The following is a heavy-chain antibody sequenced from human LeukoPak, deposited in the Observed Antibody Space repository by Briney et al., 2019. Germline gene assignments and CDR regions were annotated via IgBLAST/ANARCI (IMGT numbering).Heavy chain of an antibody. CDR1: GGSISSGGYF. CDR3: ARDRGGSSYYYGLDV. V-gene: IGHV4-31*03. CDR2: NYYTGST. Sequence: SETLSLTCTVSGGSISSGGYFWSWIRQHPGKGLEWIGYNYYTGSTDFNPSLKSRVTISVDTSKNQFSLRLSSVTAADTAVYYCARDRGGSSYYYGLDVWGQGTTVTVSS. J-gene: IGHJ6*02. D-gene: IGHD3-10*01.